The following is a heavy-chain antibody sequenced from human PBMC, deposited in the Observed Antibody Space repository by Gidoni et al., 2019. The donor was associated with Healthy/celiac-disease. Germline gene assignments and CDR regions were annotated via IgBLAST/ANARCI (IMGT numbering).Heavy chain of an antibody. CDR3: AVRYYYYYYMDV. CDR1: GGSFSGYY. V-gene: IGHV4-34*01. Sequence: VQLQQWGAGLLKPSETLSLTCAVYGGSFSGYYWSWIRQPPGKGLEWIGEINHSGSTNYNPSLKSRVTISVDTSKNQFSLKLSSVTAADTAVYYCAVRYYYYYYMDVWGKGTTVTVSS. CDR2: INHSGST. J-gene: IGHJ6*03.